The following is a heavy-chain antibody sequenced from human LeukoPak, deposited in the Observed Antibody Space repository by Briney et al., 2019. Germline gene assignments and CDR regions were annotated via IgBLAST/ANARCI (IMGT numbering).Heavy chain of an antibody. Sequence: ASVTVSCKVSGYTLTELSMHWVRQAPGKGLEWMGGFDPEDGETIYAQKFQGRVTMTEDTSTDTAYMELSSLRSEDTAVYYCAIIAVASQELDYWGQGTLVTVSS. CDR3: AIIAVASQELDY. CDR1: GYTLTELS. CDR2: FDPEDGET. V-gene: IGHV1-24*01. J-gene: IGHJ4*02. D-gene: IGHD6-19*01.